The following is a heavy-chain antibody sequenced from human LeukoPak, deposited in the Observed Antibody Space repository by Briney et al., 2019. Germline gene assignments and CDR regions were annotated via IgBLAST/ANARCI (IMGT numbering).Heavy chain of an antibody. CDR1: GFSLRFSE. Sequence: GGSLRLSCAASGFSLRFSEMNCVRHAPGKGPEWVAHINSADNVQYYTDSVRGRFTMSRDNAKDLLYLQMNSLRDEDTAIYYCARDTVNGPFVISLDLWGQGVLVTVSS. V-gene: IGHV3-48*03. CDR2: INSADNVQ. J-gene: IGHJ5*02. D-gene: IGHD2-8*01. CDR3: ARDTVNGPFVISLDL.